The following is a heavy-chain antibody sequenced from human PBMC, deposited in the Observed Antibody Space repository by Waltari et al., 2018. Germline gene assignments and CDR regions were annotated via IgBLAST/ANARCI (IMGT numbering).Heavy chain of an antibody. CDR3: ARHTGYSSSNDAFDI. CDR2: INHSGST. Sequence: QMQLQQWGAGLLKPSETLSLTCAVYVGSFSGYYWSWIRQPPGKGLEWIGEINHSGSTKYNPSLKSRVTISVDTSKNQFSLKVSSVTAADTAVYYCARHTGYSSSNDAFDIWGQGTMVTVSS. D-gene: IGHD6-13*01. J-gene: IGHJ3*02. CDR1: VGSFSGYY. V-gene: IGHV4-34*01.